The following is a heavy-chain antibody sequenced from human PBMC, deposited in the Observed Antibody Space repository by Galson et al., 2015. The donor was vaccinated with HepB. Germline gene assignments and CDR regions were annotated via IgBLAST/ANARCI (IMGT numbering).Heavy chain of an antibody. J-gene: IGHJ5*02. D-gene: IGHD6-6*01. Sequence: SLRLSCAASGFTFSSYGMHWVRQAPGKGLEWVSYIGSSSSPIHYADSVEGRFTISRNNAKNLLYLQMNSLRDEDTAVYYCAKYSSSGWFDPWGQGTLVTVSS. V-gene: IGHV3-48*02. CDR1: GFTFSSYG. CDR3: AKYSSSGWFDP. CDR2: IGSSSSPI.